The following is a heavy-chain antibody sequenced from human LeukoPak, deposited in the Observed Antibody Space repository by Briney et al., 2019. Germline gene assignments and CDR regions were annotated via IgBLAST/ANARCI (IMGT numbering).Heavy chain of an antibody. D-gene: IGHD3-22*01. CDR1: GFTFSSYW. CDR3: VRDWGYDSSGYWQKYFDT. CDR2: IKQDGSEK. Sequence: GGSLRLSCAASGFTFSSYWMSWVCQAPGKGLEWVANIKQDGSEKYYVDSVKGRFTISRDNAKNSLYLQMNSLRAEDTAVYYCVRDWGYDSSGYWQKYFDTWGQGTLVTVSS. V-gene: IGHV3-7*01. J-gene: IGHJ4*02.